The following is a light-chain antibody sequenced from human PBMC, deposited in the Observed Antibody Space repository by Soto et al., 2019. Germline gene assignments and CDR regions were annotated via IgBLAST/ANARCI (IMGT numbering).Light chain of an antibody. CDR3: SSWDDSLNGLFV. CDR2: NNN. Sequence: QPVLTQPPSASGTPGQRVTISCSGSSSNVGTNTVNWYLQLPGTAPRLLIYNNNQRPSGVPDRFSGSKSGTSASLAISGLQPEDEAHYFCSSWDDSLNGLFVFGTGTKVT. V-gene: IGLV1-44*01. CDR1: SSNVGTNT. J-gene: IGLJ1*01.